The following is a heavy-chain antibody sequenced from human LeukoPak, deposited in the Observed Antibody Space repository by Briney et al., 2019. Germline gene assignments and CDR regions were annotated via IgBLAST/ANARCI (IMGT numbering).Heavy chain of an antibody. J-gene: IGHJ6*02. CDR3: ARDPLIGYYGMDV. V-gene: IGHV3-7*01. D-gene: IGHD3-22*01. Sequence: GGSLRLSCAASGFTFSSYWMSWVRQAPGKGLEWVANINQDGSDKNYVDSVKGRFTISRDNAKNSLYLQMNSLRAEDTAVYYCARDPLIGYYGMDVWGQGTTVTVSS. CDR2: INQDGSDK. CDR1: GFTFSSYW.